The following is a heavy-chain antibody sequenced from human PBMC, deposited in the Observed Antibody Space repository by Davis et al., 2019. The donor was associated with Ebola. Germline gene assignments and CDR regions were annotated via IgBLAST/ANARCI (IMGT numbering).Heavy chain of an antibody. V-gene: IGHV3-11*01. J-gene: IGHJ3*02. Sequence: GGSLRLSCAASGFMFSDFYMAWIRQAPGQGLECVSYMSSSGISIEYAESVKGRFTISRDNAKKSLYLQMKSLRVEDTAVYYCARKQRGSSSPFDIWGQGTMVTVSS. CDR1: GFMFSDFY. CDR3: ARKQRGSSSPFDI. D-gene: IGHD6-6*01. CDR2: MSSSGISI.